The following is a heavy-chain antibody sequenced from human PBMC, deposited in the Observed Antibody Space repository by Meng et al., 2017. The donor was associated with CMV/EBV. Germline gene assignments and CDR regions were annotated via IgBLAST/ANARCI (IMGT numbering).Heavy chain of an antibody. V-gene: IGHV3-15*01. Sequence: GESLKISCAASGFTFSNAWMGWVRQAPGKGLEWVGRIKSKTDGGTTDYAAPVKGRFTISRDDSKNTLYLQMNSLKTEDTAVYYCTTDGVRDYYYYYGMDLWGQGTTVTVSS. CDR3: TTDGVRDYYYYYGMDL. J-gene: IGHJ6*02. CDR1: GFTFSNAW. CDR2: IKSKTDGGTT.